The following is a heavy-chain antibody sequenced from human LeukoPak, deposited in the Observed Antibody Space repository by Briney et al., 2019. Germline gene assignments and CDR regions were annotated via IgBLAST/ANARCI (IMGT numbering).Heavy chain of an antibody. V-gene: IGHV4-4*07. CDR1: GGSISRYY. CDR3: ARENSGSYREFDY. D-gene: IGHD1-26*01. Sequence: SETLSLTCTVSGGSISRYYWSWIRQPAGKGLEWIGRIYTSGSTNYNASLKSRVSMSVDTSKNQFSLKLSSVTAADTAVFYCARENSGSYREFDYWGQGTLVTVSS. J-gene: IGHJ4*02. CDR2: IYTSGST.